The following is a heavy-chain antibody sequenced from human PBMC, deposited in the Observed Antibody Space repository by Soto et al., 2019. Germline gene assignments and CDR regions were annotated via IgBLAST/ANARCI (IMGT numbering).Heavy chain of an antibody. Sequence: GGALRLSCAASGFTFSGYYMNWVRPAPGKGLEWVSYLSSSGGSTYYADSVKGRFTISRDNSKNTLYLQMNSLRAEDTAVYYCAKELRAYYDFWSGYYARGYYYGMDVWGQGTTVTVSS. CDR3: AKELRAYYDFWSGYYARGYYYGMDV. J-gene: IGHJ6*02. V-gene: IGHV3-23*01. D-gene: IGHD3-3*01. CDR1: GFTFSGYY. CDR2: LSSSGGST.